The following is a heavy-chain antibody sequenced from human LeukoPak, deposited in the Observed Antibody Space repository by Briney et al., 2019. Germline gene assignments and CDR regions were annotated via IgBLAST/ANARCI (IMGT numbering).Heavy chain of an antibody. Sequence: SETLSLTCTVWGGSISSGSYYWRWIRQPAGEGLEWIGRIYTSGSTNYNPSLKSRVTMSVDTSKNEFSLKLSSVTAADTAVYYCARGVVLGYDSSGYFGFDYWGQGTLVTVSS. J-gene: IGHJ4*02. D-gene: IGHD3-22*01. CDR1: GGSISSGSYY. V-gene: IGHV4-61*02. CDR3: ARGVVLGYDSSGYFGFDY. CDR2: IYTSGST.